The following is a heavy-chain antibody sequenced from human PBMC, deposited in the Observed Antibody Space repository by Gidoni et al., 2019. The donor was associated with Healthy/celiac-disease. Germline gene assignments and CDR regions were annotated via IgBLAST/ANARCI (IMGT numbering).Heavy chain of an antibody. CDR3: ARVAVCRSGTSGAFDI. J-gene: IGHJ3*02. CDR1: VCSITNSTW. CDR2: IYHSGST. V-gene: IGHV4-4*02. Sequence: QVQLQESGPGLVKPSGTLSLTCAVSVCSITNSTWWSWVRQPPGKGLEWIGEIYHSGSTNYKPSLKSRVTISVDKSKNQFSLKLSSVTAADTDVYYCARVAVCRSGTSGAFDIWGQGTMVTVSS. D-gene: IGHD2-15*01.